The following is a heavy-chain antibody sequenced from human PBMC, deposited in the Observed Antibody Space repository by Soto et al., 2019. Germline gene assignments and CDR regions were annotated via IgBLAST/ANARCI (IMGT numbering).Heavy chain of an antibody. Sequence: EVQLVESGGGLVKPGGSLRLSCAASGFTFSSYSMNWVRQAPGKGLEWVSSIRGSSSYIYYADSVKGRFIISRANADNSLYLQMNSLRAEDTAVYYCARGDDYGDHDNYYYYGMDVWGQGTTVTVSS. CDR3: ARGDDYGDHDNYYYYGMDV. D-gene: IGHD4-17*01. J-gene: IGHJ6*02. V-gene: IGHV3-21*01. CDR2: IRGSSSYI. CDR1: GFTFSSYS.